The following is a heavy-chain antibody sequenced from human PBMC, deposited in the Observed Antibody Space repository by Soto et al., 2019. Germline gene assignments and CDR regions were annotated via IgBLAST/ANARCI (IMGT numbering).Heavy chain of an antibody. CDR3: AKVKVDYYGSGSYYAEGDY. CDR1: GYTFTSYD. V-gene: IGHV1-8*01. D-gene: IGHD3-10*01. CDR2: MNPNSGNT. J-gene: IGHJ4*02. Sequence: QVQLVQSGAEVKKPGASVKVSCKASGYTFTSYDINWVRQATGQGLEWMGWMNPNSGNTGYAQKFQGRVTMTRNTSISTAYMELSSLRSEDTAVYYCAKVKVDYYGSGSYYAEGDYWGQGTLVTVSS.